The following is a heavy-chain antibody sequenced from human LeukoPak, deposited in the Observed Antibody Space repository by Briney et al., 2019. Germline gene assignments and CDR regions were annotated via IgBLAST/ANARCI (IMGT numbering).Heavy chain of an antibody. D-gene: IGHD3-16*02. V-gene: IGHV3-30*02. CDR1: GFTFSNYG. CDR3: TKGISTEGYRFFF. J-gene: IGHJ4*02. Sequence: SGGSLRLSCTTSGFTFSNYGIHWVRQAPGKGLEWVSFIKSDESDKHYADSVKGRFTISRDNSKNTLYLQMNSLRPEDTAVYYCTKGISTEGYRFFFWGQGALVTVSS. CDR2: IKSDESDK.